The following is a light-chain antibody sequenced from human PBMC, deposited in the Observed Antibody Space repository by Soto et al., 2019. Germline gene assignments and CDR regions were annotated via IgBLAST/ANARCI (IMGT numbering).Light chain of an antibody. CDR2: VAS. CDR3: QQADSFPFT. V-gene: IGKV1-12*01. CDR1: QDIGTW. J-gene: IGKJ3*01. Sequence: DIQQTQSPSSVSASVGDRVTITCRARQDIGTWLAWYQQKPGKAPKLLIYVASNLQSGVPSRFSGAGSGTDFNLTITSLQPEDFATYHCQQADSFPFTFGPGTKVDFK.